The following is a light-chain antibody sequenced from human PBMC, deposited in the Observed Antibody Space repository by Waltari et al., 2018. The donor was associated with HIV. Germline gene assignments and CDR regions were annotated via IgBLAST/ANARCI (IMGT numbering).Light chain of an antibody. V-gene: IGLV2-11*01. CDR1: NADVGAYNY. J-gene: IGLJ3*02. CDR3: CSYAGSPWM. Sequence: QSVLTQPRPLSGSPRQSVTISCTGTNADVGAYNYVSWYQQHPGKAPKLIIYDVTKRPSGVPDRFSGSKSGNTASLTISGLQAEDEADYYCCSYAGSPWMFGGGTRLTVL. CDR2: DVT.